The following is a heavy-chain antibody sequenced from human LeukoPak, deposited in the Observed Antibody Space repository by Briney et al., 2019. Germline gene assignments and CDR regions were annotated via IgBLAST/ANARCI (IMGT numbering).Heavy chain of an antibody. V-gene: IGHV4-59*01. CDR1: GGSISSYY. Sequence: SETLSLTCTVSGGSISSYYWSWIRQPPGKGLEWIGYIYYSGSTNYNPSLKSRVTISVDTSKNQFSLKLSSVTAADTAVYYCARDRRDYDILTGYYSHDAFDIWGQGTMVTVSS. CDR3: ARDRRDYDILTGYYSHDAFDI. CDR2: IYYSGST. D-gene: IGHD3-9*01. J-gene: IGHJ3*02.